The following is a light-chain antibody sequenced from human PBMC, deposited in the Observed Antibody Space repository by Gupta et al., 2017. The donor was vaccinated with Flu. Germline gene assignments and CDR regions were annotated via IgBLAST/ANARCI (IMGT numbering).Light chain of an antibody. Sequence: VTFSCSGSNSNIGRYTVDWYQQVPGTAPNLLIYDFSDRPSGVPDRFSGSKSGTSASLAISGLQSEDEADYYCAVWDDSLSGHYVFGSGTKVTVL. V-gene: IGLV1-44*01. CDR3: AVWDDSLSGHYV. CDR2: DFS. CDR1: NSNIGRYT. J-gene: IGLJ1*01.